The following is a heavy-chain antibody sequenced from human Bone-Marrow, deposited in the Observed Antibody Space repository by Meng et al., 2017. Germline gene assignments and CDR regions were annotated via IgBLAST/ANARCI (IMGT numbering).Heavy chain of an antibody. Sequence: ASVKVSCKASGYTITGYYMHWVRQAHGQGLEWMGRINPNRGGTNYAQKFQGRVTMTRDTSISTAYMELSRLRSDDTAVYYCARVDSSGYYYGGGRGTLVTVSS. V-gene: IGHV1-2*06. D-gene: IGHD3-22*01. J-gene: IGHJ4*02. CDR1: GYTITGYY. CDR3: ARVDSSGYYYG. CDR2: INPNRGGT.